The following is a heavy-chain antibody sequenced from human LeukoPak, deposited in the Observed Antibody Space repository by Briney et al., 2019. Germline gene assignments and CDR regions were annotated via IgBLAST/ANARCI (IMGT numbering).Heavy chain of an antibody. Sequence: SETLSLTCTVSGGSFSSSSYCSGWIRQPPRNGLEWIGSIYYSGSTYYTPSLKSQFSISVGTSKNQFSLRLSSVTAPDAAVYFCARRSGSSFVRWFDPWGQPILVSVSP. CDR2: IYYSGST. J-gene: IGHJ5*02. V-gene: IGHV4-39*01. CDR1: GGSFSSSSYC. CDR3: ARRSGSSFVRWFDP. D-gene: IGHD1-26*01.